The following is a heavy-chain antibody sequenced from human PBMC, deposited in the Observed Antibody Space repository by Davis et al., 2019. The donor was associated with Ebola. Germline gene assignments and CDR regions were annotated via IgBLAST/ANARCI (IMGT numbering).Heavy chain of an antibody. D-gene: IGHD4-17*01. CDR2: IVVGSGDT. Sequence: SVKVSCKTSGFTFSSSAMQWVRQARGQRLEWIGWIVVGSGDTNSAPKLQGRVTMTTDTSTSAAYMELRSLRSDDTAVYYCARGRTTRAPYGGVNDDAFDIWGQGTMVTVSS. J-gene: IGHJ3*02. V-gene: IGHV1-58*02. CDR3: ARGRTTRAPYGGVNDDAFDI. CDR1: GFTFSSSA.